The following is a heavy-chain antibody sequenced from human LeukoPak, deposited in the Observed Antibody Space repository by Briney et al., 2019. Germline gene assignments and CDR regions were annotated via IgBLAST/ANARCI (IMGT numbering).Heavy chain of an antibody. CDR2: IYYSGST. CDR1: GGSISSYY. CDR3: ARYGGSSWPLPFDY. Sequence: PSETLSLTCTVSGGSISSYYGSWIRQPPGKGLEWIGYIYYSGSTNYNPSLKSRVTISVDTSKNQFSLKLSSVTAADTAVYYCARYGGSSWPLPFDYWGQGTLVTVSS. V-gene: IGHV4-59*01. D-gene: IGHD6-13*01. J-gene: IGHJ4*02.